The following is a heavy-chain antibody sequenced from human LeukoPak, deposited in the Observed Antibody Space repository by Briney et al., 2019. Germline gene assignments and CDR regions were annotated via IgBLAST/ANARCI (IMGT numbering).Heavy chain of an antibody. CDR1: GLTFSSHW. J-gene: IGHJ4*02. V-gene: IGHV4-34*01. CDR3: ARLLVGVITTHSGDY. CDR2: INHSGST. D-gene: IGHD3-22*01. Sequence: GSLRLSCAASGLTFSSHWMHWIRQPPGKGLEWIGEINHSGSTNYNPSLKSRVTISVDTSKNQFSLKLSSVTAADTAVYYCARLLVGVITTHSGDYWGQGTLVTVSS.